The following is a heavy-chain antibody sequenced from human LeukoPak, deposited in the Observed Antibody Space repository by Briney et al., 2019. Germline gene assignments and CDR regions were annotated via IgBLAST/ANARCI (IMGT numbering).Heavy chain of an antibody. CDR3: AIRIVFYESSGYYFNE. D-gene: IGHD3-22*01. J-gene: IGHJ4*02. CDR2: IYYSEST. V-gene: IGHV4-59*01. CDR1: WGSLSCYY. Sequence: SEPLSLTCTVSWGSLSCYYWLWLRQPPGKGLECVGYIYYSESTNHNPSLQSRVTIPIDTHENQFSLHVGYVSADDSAVFVFAIRIVFYESSGYYFNEWGEGTLVTVSS.